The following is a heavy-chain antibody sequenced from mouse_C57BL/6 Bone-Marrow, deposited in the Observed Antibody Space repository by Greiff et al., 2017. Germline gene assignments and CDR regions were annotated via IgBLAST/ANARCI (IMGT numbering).Heavy chain of an antibody. J-gene: IGHJ3*01. CDR1: GFTFSSYA. CDR3: ASAPYDYDGP. CDR2: ISDGGSYT. D-gene: IGHD2-4*01. Sequence: EVMLVESGGGLVKPGGSLKLSCAASGFTFSSYAMSWVRQTPEKRLEWVATISDGGSYTYYPDNVKGRFTLSRDNAKNNLYLQMSHLKSEDTAMYYCASAPYDYDGPWGQGTLVTVSA. V-gene: IGHV5-4*03.